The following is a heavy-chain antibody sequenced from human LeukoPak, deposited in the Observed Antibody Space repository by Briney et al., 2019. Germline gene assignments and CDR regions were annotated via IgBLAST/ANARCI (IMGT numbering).Heavy chain of an antibody. D-gene: IGHD6-13*01. CDR1: GYTFTGYY. CDR2: INPNSGGT. V-gene: IGHV1-2*02. CDR3: AREAMAIAAAGNYYYYGTDV. Sequence: ASVKVSCKASGYTFTGYYMHWVRQAPGQGLEWMGWINPNSGGTNYAQKFQGRVTMTRDTSISTAYMELSRLRSDDTAVYYCAREAMAIAAAGNYYYYGTDVWGQGTTVTVSS. J-gene: IGHJ6*02.